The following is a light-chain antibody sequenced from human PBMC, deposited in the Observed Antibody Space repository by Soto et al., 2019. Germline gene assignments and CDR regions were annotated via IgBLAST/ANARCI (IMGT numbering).Light chain of an antibody. J-gene: IGLJ2*01. CDR1: SSDVGGYNY. Sequence: QSVLTQPPSASGSPGQSVTISCTGTSSDVGGYNYVSWYQQHPGKAPKLMIYEVSKRPSGVPDRFSGSKSGNTASLTVSGLQAEDEAVYYCSSYGGSNNLVFGGGTQLTVL. CDR2: EVS. CDR3: SSYGGSNNLV. V-gene: IGLV2-8*01.